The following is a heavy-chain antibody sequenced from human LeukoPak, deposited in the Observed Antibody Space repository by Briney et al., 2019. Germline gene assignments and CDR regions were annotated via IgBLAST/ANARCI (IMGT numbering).Heavy chain of an antibody. CDR2: IIPIFGTA. CDR1: GYTFTGYY. D-gene: IGHD1-1*01. CDR3: ASQLERYPTSFDY. J-gene: IGHJ4*02. V-gene: IGHV1-69*05. Sequence: ASVKVSCKASGYTFTGYYMHWVRQAPGQGLEWMGGIIPIFGTANYAQKFQGRVTITTDESTSTAYMELSSLRSEDTAVYYCASQLERYPTSFDYWGQGTLVTVSS.